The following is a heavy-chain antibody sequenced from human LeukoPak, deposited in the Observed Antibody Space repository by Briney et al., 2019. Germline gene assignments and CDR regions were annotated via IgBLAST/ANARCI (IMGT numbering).Heavy chain of an antibody. J-gene: IGHJ2*01. Sequence: SVKVSCKASGGTFSSYAISWVRQAPGQGLEWMGRIIPIFGTANYAQKFQGRVTIATDESTSTAYMELSSLRSEDTAVYYCATDTARPYYYDSSGPSSYWYFDLWGRGTLVTVSS. CDR1: GGTFSSYA. V-gene: IGHV1-69*05. CDR3: ATDTARPYYYDSSGPSSYWYFDL. CDR2: IIPIFGTA. D-gene: IGHD3-22*01.